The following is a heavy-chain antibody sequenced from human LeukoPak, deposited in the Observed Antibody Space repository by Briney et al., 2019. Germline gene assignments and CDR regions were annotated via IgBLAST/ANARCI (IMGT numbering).Heavy chain of an antibody. V-gene: IGHV1-69*05. CDR1: GGTFSSYA. CDR3: ARPGRGNWFDP. Sequence: VASVKVSCKASGGTFSSYAISWVRQAPGQGLEWMGRIIPIFGTANYAQKFQGRVTITTDESTSTAYMELSSLRSEDTAVYYCARPGRGNWFDPWGQGTLVTVSS. D-gene: IGHD3-10*01. J-gene: IGHJ5*02. CDR2: IIPIFGTA.